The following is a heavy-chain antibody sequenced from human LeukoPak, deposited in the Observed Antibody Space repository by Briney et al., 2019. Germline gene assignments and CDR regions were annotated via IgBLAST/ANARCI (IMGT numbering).Heavy chain of an antibody. Sequence: PSETLSLTCTVSGGSISSGGYYWSWIRQPPGKGLEWIGSIYYSGNTYYNPSLKSRVTISVDTSKNQFSLKLSSVTAADTAVYYCARRGDIVVVPAAIRHNWFDPWGQGTLVTVSS. CDR3: ARRGDIVVVPAAIRHNWFDP. D-gene: IGHD2-2*02. V-gene: IGHV4-39*07. CDR1: GGSISSGGYY. J-gene: IGHJ5*02. CDR2: IYYSGNT.